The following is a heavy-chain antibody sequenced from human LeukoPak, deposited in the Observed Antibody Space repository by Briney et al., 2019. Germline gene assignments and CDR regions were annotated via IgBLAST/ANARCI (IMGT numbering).Heavy chain of an antibody. V-gene: IGHV5-51*01. CDR3: ARGDSGDYADDAFDI. D-gene: IGHD4-17*01. Sequence: GESLKTSCKGSGYNFTTYCIAWVRQLPGKGLGWMGIIYSGDSHTRYNPSFQGQVTISADNSITTAYLQWSSLRASDTAMYYCARGDSGDYADDAFDIWGQGTMVTVSS. CDR2: IYSGDSHT. J-gene: IGHJ3*02. CDR1: GYNFTTYC.